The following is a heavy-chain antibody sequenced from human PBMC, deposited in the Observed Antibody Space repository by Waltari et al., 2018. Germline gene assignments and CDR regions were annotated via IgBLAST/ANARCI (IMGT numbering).Heavy chain of an antibody. J-gene: IGHJ6*03. CDR2: INPNSGGT. D-gene: IGHD3-22*01. CDR1: GYTFTGYY. CDR3: ARGGNYYDSSGYYSYYYMDV. V-gene: IGHV1-2*02. Sequence: QVQLVQSGAEVKKPGASVKVSCKASGYTFTGYYMHWVRQAPGQGLEWMGWINPNSGGTNYAQKCQGRVTMTRDTSISTAYMELSRLRSDDTAVYYCARGGNYYDSSGYYSYYYMDVWGKGTTVTVSS.